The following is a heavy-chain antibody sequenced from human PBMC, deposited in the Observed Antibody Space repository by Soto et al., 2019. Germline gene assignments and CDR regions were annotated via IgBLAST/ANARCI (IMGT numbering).Heavy chain of an antibody. D-gene: IGHD5-18*01. CDR1: GFTFSSYA. V-gene: IGHV3-23*01. CDR3: ATDPSSGFAMENYFDY. J-gene: IGHJ4*02. CDR2: ISGSSTST. Sequence: EVQLSGSGGGLVQPGGSLRLSCAASGFTFSSYAMSWVRQAPGKGLEWVSAISGSSTSTYYADSVKGRFTSSRDNSKNTLYLQMNSLRAEDTAVYYCATDPSSGFAMENYFDYWGQGTLVTVSS.